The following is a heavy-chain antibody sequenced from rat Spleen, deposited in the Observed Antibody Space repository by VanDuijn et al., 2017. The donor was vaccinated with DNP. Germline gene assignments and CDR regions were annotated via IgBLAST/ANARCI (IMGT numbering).Heavy chain of an antibody. V-gene: IGHV5-7*01. D-gene: IGHD1-4*01. Sequence: EVQLMESGGGLVQPGRSLKLSCAASGFTFRDHNMAWVRQAPKKGLEWVATISYDGYSTYYRDSVKGRFIISRDNAKSTLYLQMDSLTSEDTAIYYCAGRPPPTRGPFDYWGQGVMVTVSS. J-gene: IGHJ2*01. CDR3: AGRPPPTRGPFDY. CDR1: GFTFRDHN. CDR2: ISYDGYST.